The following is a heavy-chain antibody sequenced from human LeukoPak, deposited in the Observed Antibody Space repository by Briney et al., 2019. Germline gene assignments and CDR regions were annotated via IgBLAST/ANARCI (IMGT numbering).Heavy chain of an antibody. CDR1: GFTFSSYA. CDR2: ISGSDISS. J-gene: IGHJ4*02. V-gene: IGHV3-23*01. D-gene: IGHD3-22*01. CDR3: AKGGYNYDSSGNCYGNY. Sequence: GGSLRLSCAGSGFTFSSYAMSWVRQAPGKGLEWVSAISGSDISSYYADSVKGRFTISRDNSKNTLYLQMNSLRAEDTAVYYCAKGGYNYDSSGNCYGNYWGQGTLVTVSS.